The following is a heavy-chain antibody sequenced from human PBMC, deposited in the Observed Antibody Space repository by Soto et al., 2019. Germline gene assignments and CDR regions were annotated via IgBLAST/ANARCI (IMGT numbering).Heavy chain of an antibody. V-gene: IGHV5-10-1*01. J-gene: IGHJ6*02. CDR3: ARADRYNYGMDV. Sequence: PGESLKISCKGFGYSFTSYLISWVRQMPGKGLEWMGRIDPSDSYTNYSPTFQGHVTMSFDKSINTAYLQWSSLKASDNAMYYCARADRYNYGMDVWGQGTSVTVSS. CDR1: GYSFTSYL. CDR2: IDPSDSYT.